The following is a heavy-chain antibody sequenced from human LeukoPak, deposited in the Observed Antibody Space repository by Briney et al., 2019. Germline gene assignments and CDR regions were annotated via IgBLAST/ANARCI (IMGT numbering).Heavy chain of an antibody. J-gene: IGHJ3*02. CDR1: GFTFDDYA. V-gene: IGHV3-9*01. Sequence: GGSLRLSCAASGFTFDDYAMHWVRQAPGKGLEWVSGISWNSGSIGYADSVKGRFTISRDNAKNSLYLQMNSLRAEDTALYYCAKDRYSYGAAAFDIWGQGTMVTVSS. CDR2: ISWNSGSI. CDR3: AKDRYSYGAAAFDI. D-gene: IGHD5-18*01.